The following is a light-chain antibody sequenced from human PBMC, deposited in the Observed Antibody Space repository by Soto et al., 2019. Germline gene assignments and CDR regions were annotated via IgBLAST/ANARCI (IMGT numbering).Light chain of an antibody. CDR3: QQRTNSPLT. CDR1: QSASTY. CDR2: DAS. J-gene: IGKJ4*01. V-gene: IGKV3-11*01. Sequence: IVLTQSPGTLSLSPGERTTLSCRASQSASTYLAWYQQKPGQAPRLLIYDASNRATGIPARFSGSGSGTDFTLTISSLEPEDFAVYYCQQRTNSPLTFGGGTKVDIK.